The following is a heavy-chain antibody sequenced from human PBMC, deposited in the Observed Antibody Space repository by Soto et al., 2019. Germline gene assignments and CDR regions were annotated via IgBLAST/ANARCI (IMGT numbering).Heavy chain of an antibody. D-gene: IGHD3-16*01. V-gene: IGHV4-30-2*06. J-gene: IGHJ3*02. CDR2: IYHSGTT. CDR1: GGSLSSGLYS. CDR3: ARGDVADAFDI. Sequence: QLQLQESGSGLVKPSQTLSLTCAVSGGSLSSGLYSWSWIRQSPGKGLEWIGYIYHSGTTYYNHSLKRRVIMSVDMSKNQSSLRLYSVTAADTAVYYCARGDVADAFDIWGQGTMVTVSA.